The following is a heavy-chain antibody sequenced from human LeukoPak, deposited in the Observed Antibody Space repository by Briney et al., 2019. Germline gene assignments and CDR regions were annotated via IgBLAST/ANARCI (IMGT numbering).Heavy chain of an antibody. CDR1: GDSISSSSHS. J-gene: IGHJ3*02. V-gene: IGHV4-61*05. CDR3: ARRNDFDI. Sequence: SGTLSLTCTVSGDSISSSSHSWGWIRQPPGKGLEWIGYIYSSETTVYKPSLKSRVTISANTSKNQFSLKLASVTAADTAIYYCARRNDFDIWGQGTMVTVSS. CDR2: IYSSETT.